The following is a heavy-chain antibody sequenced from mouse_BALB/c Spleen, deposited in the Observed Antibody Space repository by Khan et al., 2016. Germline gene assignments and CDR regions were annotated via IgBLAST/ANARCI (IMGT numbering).Heavy chain of an antibody. D-gene: IGHD1-2*01. V-gene: IGHV3-2*02. CDR1: GYSITSGYG. CDR3: ARTARIKY. J-gene: IGHJ2*01. Sequence: EVQLVESGPGLVKPYQSLSLTCTVTGYSITSGYGWNWNRQFPGNKLEWMGYISYSGSTNYNPSPKSRIPINRDTAKNQFFLQLNSVTTEDTATYYCARTARIKYWGQGTTLTVSS. CDR2: ISYSGST.